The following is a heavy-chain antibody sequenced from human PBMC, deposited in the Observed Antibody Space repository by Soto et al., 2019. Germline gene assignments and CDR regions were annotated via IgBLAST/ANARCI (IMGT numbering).Heavy chain of an antibody. CDR3: SRWGSLQWLVHEDY. J-gene: IGHJ4*02. CDR2: IRSKAYGGTT. CDR1: GFTFGDYA. V-gene: IGHV3-49*03. Sequence: EVQLVESGGGLVQPGRSLRLSCTASGFTFGDYAMSWFRQAPGKGLEWVGFIRSKAYGGTTEYAASVKGRFTISRDDSKSFAYLQMNSLKNEDTAIYYCSRWGSLQWLVHEDYWGQGTLVAVSS. D-gene: IGHD6-19*01.